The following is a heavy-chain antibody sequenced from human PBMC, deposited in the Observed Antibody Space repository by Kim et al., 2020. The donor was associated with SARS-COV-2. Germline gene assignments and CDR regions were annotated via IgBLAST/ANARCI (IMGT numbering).Heavy chain of an antibody. D-gene: IGHD3-16*02. CDR3: ARQEAENYVWGSYRH. V-gene: IGHV5-51*01. J-gene: IGHJ4*02. CDR2: IYPGDSDT. CDR1: GYSFTSYW. Sequence: GESLKISCKGSGYSFTSYWIGWVRQMPGKGLEWMGIIYPGDSDTRYSPSFQGQVTISADKSISTAYLQWSSLKASDTAMYYCARQEAENYVWGSYRHWGQGTLVTVSS.